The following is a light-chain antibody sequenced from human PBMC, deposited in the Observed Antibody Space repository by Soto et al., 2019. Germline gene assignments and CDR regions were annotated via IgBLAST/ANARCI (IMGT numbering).Light chain of an antibody. V-gene: IGLV2-14*01. J-gene: IGLJ2*01. CDR2: YVS. CDR3: SSYTSSSTLV. CDR1: SSDIGGYNY. Sequence: QSALTQPASVSGSPGQSITISCTGSSSDIGGYNYVSWYQQHPGKAPKLMIYYVSNRPSGVSNRFSGSKSGNTASLTISGLQAEDEAAYYCSSYTSSSTLVFGGGTKLTVL.